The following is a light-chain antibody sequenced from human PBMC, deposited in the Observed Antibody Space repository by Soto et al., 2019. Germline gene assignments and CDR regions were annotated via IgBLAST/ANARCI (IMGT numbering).Light chain of an antibody. CDR3: QQYNSWPT. CDR2: GAS. J-gene: IGKJ4*01. V-gene: IGKV3-15*01. CDR1: HSISTN. Sequence: EIIMTQSPATLSVSPGEGATLSCRTSHSISTNLAWYQHKRGPSPRLLVYGASTRATGVPARFSGSGSGAEFTLSISSLQSEDFAVYYCQQYNSWPTFGGGTKVEIK.